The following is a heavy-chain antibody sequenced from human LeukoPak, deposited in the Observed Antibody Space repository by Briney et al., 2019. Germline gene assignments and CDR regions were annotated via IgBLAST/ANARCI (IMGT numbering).Heavy chain of an antibody. CDR1: GFTFSSYW. CDR3: TTDLTYYDFWSGYYIFDY. Sequence: GGSLRLSCAASGFTFSSYWMHWVRQAPGKGLVWVGRIKSKTDGGTTDYAAPVKGRFTISRDDSKNTLYLQMNSLKTEDTAVYYCTTDLTYYDFWSGYYIFDYWGQGTLVTVSS. D-gene: IGHD3-3*01. J-gene: IGHJ4*02. CDR2: IKSKTDGGTT. V-gene: IGHV3-15*01.